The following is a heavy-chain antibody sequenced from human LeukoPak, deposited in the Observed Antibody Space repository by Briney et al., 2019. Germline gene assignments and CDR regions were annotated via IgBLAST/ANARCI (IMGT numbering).Heavy chain of an antibody. V-gene: IGHV4-59*11. D-gene: IGHD2-15*01. CDR1: GGSISSHY. J-gene: IGHJ6*03. CDR3: GRDALVGYFSYYYMDV. Sequence: SENLSLTCTVSGGSISSHYWTWIRQSPMKGLEWIGDISNSGSTSYNPSLKSRVTISIDTSKNQFSLKLSSVTAADTAVYYCGRDALVGYFSYYYMDVWGKGTTVTVSS. CDR2: ISNSGST.